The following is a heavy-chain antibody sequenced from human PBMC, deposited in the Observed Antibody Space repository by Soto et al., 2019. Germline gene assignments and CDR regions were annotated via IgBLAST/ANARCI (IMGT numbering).Heavy chain of an antibody. V-gene: IGHV3-9*01. D-gene: IGHD1-26*01. CDR3: TREHTPSSIVGYSDTFDV. Sequence: QLVESGGSLAEPGRSLRLSCIASGFTFDSFAMHWVRLVPGKGLEWVAGVSWNSATVGDAPYFQGRATVSRDNAKAALYLQIHRLTVDDSALYYCTREHTPSSIVGYSDTFDVWGQGTLVTVSS. CDR2: VSWNSATV. CDR1: GFTFDSFA. J-gene: IGHJ3*01.